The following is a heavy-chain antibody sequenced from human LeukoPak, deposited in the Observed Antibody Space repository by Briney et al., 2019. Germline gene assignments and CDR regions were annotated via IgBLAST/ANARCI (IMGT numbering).Heavy chain of an antibody. CDR2: INPNSGGT. CDR1: GYTFTGYY. CDR3: ARGGVYNFDSSGPSAPISQLFDY. Sequence: ASVKVSCKASGYTFTGYYMHWVRQAPGQGLEWMGWINPNSGGTNYAQKFQGRVTMTRDTSISTAYMELSRLRSDDTAVYYCARGGVYNFDSSGPSAPISQLFDYWGQGTQVTVSS. V-gene: IGHV1-2*02. D-gene: IGHD3-22*01. J-gene: IGHJ4*02.